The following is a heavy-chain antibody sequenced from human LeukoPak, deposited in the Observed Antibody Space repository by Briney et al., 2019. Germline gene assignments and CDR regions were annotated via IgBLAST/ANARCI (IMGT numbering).Heavy chain of an antibody. V-gene: IGHV3-21*01. J-gene: IGHJ4*02. D-gene: IGHD4-17*01. CDR2: ISSSSSYI. CDR1: GFTFSSYS. CDR3: ARAGGYGDYAPDY. Sequence: GGSLRLSCAASGFTFSSYSMNWVRQAPVKGLEWVSSISSSSSYIYYADSVKGRFTISRDNAKNSLYLQMNSLRAEDTAVYYCARAGGYGDYAPDYWGQGTLVAVSS.